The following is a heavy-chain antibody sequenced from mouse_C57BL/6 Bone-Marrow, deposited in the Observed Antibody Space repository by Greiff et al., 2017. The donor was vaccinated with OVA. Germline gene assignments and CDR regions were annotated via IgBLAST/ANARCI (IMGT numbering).Heavy chain of an antibody. D-gene: IGHD2-4*01. V-gene: IGHV1-72*01. CDR3: ARSGCDYEGAMDY. CDR2: IYPNSGGT. Sequence: QVQLQQPGAELVKPGASVKLSCKASGYTFTSYWMHWVKQRPGRGLEWIGKIYPNSGGTKYNEKFKSKATLTVDKPSSTAYMQLSSLTSEDSAVYYCARSGCDYEGAMDYWGQGTSVTVSS. CDR1: GYTFTSYW. J-gene: IGHJ4*01.